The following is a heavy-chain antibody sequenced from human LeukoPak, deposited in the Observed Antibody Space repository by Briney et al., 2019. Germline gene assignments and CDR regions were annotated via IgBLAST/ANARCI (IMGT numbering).Heavy chain of an antibody. Sequence: SETLSLTCTVSSGSISSGSYCWSWIRQPAGKGLEWIGRIYTSGSTNYNPSLKSRVTISLDTSKNQFSLNLSSVTAADTAVYYCARRCSSTSCYGFEGYWGQGTLVTVSS. CDR2: IYTSGST. J-gene: IGHJ4*02. CDR1: SGSISSGSYC. CDR3: ARRCSSTSCYGFEGY. V-gene: IGHV4-61*02. D-gene: IGHD2-2*01.